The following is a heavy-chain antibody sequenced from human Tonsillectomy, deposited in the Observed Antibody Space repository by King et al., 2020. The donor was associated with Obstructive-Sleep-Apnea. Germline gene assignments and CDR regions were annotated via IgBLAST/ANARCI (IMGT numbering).Heavy chain of an antibody. CDR1: GGSINSYY. CDR2: ISYSGST. D-gene: IGHD5-24*01. V-gene: IGHV4-59*01. CDR3: ARDRVGRDGYNRFDY. Sequence: VQLQESGPGLVKPSETLSLTCTVSGGSINSYYWSWIRQTPGKGLEWIGYISYSGSTNYNTSLKSRVTISVDTSKNQFSLKLSSVTAADTAVYYCARDRVGRDGYNRFDYWGQGTLVTVSS. J-gene: IGHJ4*02.